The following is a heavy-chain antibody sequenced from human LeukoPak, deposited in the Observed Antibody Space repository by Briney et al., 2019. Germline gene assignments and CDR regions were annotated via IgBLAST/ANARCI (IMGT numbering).Heavy chain of an antibody. CDR1: GYTFTSYY. V-gene: IGHV1-46*01. J-gene: IGHJ3*02. D-gene: IGHD1-26*01. Sequence: ASVKLSCTASGYTFTSYYMHWVRQAPGQGLEWMGIINPSGGRTSYAQKFQGRVTMTRDTSTSTVYMELSSLRSEDTTVYYCARVSQSGSRDACDIWGQGTMVTVSS. CDR2: INPSGGRT. CDR3: ARVSQSGSRDACDI.